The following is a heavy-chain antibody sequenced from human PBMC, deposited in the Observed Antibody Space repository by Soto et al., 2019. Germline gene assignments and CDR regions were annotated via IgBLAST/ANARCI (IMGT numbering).Heavy chain of an antibody. J-gene: IGHJ6*02. CDR1: GYTFTGYY. CDR3: ARAGDIVVVVAADYYYYGMDV. CDR2: INPNSGGT. D-gene: IGHD2-15*01. V-gene: IGHV1-2*04. Sequence: GASVKVSCKASGYTFTGYYMHWVRQAPGQGLEWMEWINPNSGGTNYAQKFQGWVTMTRDTSISTAYMELSRLRSDDTAVYYCARAGDIVVVVAADYYYYGMDVWGQGTTVTVSS.